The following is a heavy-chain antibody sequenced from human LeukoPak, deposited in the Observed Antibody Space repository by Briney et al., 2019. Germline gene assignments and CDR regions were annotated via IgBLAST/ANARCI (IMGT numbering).Heavy chain of an antibody. J-gene: IGHJ4*02. CDR2: INHNGNVN. V-gene: IGHV3-7*03. Sequence: GGSLRLSCAASGFTFSSYWMNWARQAPGKGLEWVASINHNGNVNYYVDSVKGRFTISRDNAKDSLYLQMSNLRAEDTAVYYCARDQEGFDYWGQGTVVTVSS. CDR1: GFTFSSYW. CDR3: ARDQEGFDY.